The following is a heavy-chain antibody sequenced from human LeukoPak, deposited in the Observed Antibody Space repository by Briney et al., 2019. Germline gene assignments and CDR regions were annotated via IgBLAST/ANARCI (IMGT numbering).Heavy chain of an antibody. Sequence: SETLSLTCTVSGGSIITSSYYWGWIRQPPGKGLEWIGSIYYSGSTYYNPSLESRVTISVDTSKNQFSLKLSSVTAADTAVYYCARQEYYCGSGSYHPPYYFDYWGQGTLVTVSS. CDR3: ARQEYYCGSGSYHPPYYFDY. V-gene: IGHV4-39*01. CDR2: IYYSGST. J-gene: IGHJ4*02. CDR1: GGSIITSSYY. D-gene: IGHD3-10*01.